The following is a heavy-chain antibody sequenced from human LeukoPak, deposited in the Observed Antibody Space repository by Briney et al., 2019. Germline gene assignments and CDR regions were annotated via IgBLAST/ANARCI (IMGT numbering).Heavy chain of an antibody. V-gene: IGHV1-46*01. D-gene: IGHD3-3*01. Sequence: GASVKVSCKASGYTFTGYFMHWVRQAPGQGLEWMGWINPSSGTTNYAQKFQGRVTMTRDMSTSTVYMELSSLRSEDTAVYYCARGPHKRTYDRDNWFDPWGQGTLVTVSS. CDR3: ARGPHKRTYDRDNWFDP. J-gene: IGHJ5*02. CDR1: GYTFTGYF. CDR2: INPSSGTT.